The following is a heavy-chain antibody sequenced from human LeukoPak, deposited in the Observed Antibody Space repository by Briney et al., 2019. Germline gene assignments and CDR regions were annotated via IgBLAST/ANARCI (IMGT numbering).Heavy chain of an antibody. CDR2: INPNRGGT. D-gene: IGHD6-19*01. CDR1: GYTFTGYY. Sequence: ASVKVSCKASGYTFTGYYMHWVRQAPGQGLEWMGWINPNRGGTNYAQKFQGRVTMTRDTSISTAYMELSRLRSDDTAVYYCARDRPRIAVAGGGPYYFDYWGQGTLVTVSS. V-gene: IGHV1-2*02. J-gene: IGHJ4*02. CDR3: ARDRPRIAVAGGGPYYFDY.